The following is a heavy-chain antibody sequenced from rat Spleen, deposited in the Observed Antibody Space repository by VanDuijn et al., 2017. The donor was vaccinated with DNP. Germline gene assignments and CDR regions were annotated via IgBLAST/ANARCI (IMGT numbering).Heavy chain of an antibody. Sequence: EVQLQESGPGLVKPSQSLSLTCSVTGYSITSNYWGWIRKFPGNRMEWIGHISYSDSTNYNPSLKSRISITRDTSRNQFFLQINSVTTEDTATYYCASLNNYNWFAYWGQGTLVTVSS. V-gene: IGHV3-1*01. CDR3: ASLNNYNWFAY. CDR2: ISYSDST. D-gene: IGHD1-10*01. CDR1: GYSITSNY. J-gene: IGHJ3*01.